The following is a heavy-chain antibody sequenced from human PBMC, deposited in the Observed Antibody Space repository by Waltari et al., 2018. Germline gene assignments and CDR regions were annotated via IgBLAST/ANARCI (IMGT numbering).Heavy chain of an antibody. Sequence: QVQLQESGPGLVKPSQTLSLTCTVSGGYISSGGYYWSWSRQHPGKGLEWIGYIYYSGSTYYNPSLKIRVTISVDTSKNQFSLKLSSVTAADTALYYCARARASDFDYWGQGTLVTVSS. CDR1: GGYISSGGYY. CDR3: ARARASDFDY. CDR2: IYYSGST. J-gene: IGHJ4*02. V-gene: IGHV4-31*03.